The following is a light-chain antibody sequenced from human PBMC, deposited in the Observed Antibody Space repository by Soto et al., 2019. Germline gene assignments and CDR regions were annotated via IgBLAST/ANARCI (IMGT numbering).Light chain of an antibody. CDR1: SSSIGAGYD. V-gene: IGLV1-40*01. CDR2: ANS. CDR3: QSYDSILSGVV. Sequence: QSVLTQPPSVSAAPGQRVTISCTGSSSSIGAGYDVHWYQQLPGTAPKLLIYANSNRPSGVPDRFSASKSGTSASLAITGLQAEDEADYYCQSYDSILSGVVFGGGTKLTVL. J-gene: IGLJ2*01.